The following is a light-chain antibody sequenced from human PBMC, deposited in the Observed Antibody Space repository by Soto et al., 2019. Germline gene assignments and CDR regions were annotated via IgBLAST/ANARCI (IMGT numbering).Light chain of an antibody. CDR1: DSLSPPS. J-gene: IGKJ1*01. CDR2: GPS. Sequence: IVLTQSPGTLSLSPGETATLSCRASDSLSPPSIAWYQQKPGQAPRLLIYGPSGRASGIPDRISGSGSGTDFTLTISGLEPEDFAMYYCQQFQSSLRTFGQGTKVEV. CDR3: QQFQSSLRT. V-gene: IGKV3-20*01.